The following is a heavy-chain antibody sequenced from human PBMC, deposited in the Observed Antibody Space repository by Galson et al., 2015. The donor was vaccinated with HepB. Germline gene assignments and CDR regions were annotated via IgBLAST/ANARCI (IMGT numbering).Heavy chain of an antibody. V-gene: IGHV3-7*03. CDR2: IKQDGSEK. Sequence: SLRLSCAGSGFTFGSYWMSWVRQAPGKGMEWVANIKQDGSEKYYVDSVKGRFTISRDNATKSLFQHMSSLIAEDTAIYYCARRGGRHYHDSAEYPHAFDYWGQGTLVTVSS. CDR1: GFTFGSYW. D-gene: IGHD3-22*01. J-gene: IGHJ4*02. CDR3: ARRGGRHYHDSAEYPHAFDY.